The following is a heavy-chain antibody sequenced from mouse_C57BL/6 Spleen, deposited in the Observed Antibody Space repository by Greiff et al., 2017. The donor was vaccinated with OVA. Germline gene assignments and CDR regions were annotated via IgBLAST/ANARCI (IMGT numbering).Heavy chain of an antibody. CDR1: GFTFSDYG. CDR2: ISNLAYSI. CDR3: ARQPHYYAMDY. Sequence: EVQGVESGGGLVQPGGSLKLSCAASGFTFSDYGMAWVRQAPRKGPEWVAFISNLAYSIYYADTVTGRFTISRENAKNTLYLEMSSLRSEDTAMYYCARQPHYYAMDYWGQGTSVTVSS. J-gene: IGHJ4*01. V-gene: IGHV5-15*01.